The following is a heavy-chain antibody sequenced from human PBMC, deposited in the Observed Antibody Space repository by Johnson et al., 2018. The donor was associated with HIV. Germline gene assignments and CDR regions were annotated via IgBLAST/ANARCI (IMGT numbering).Heavy chain of an antibody. CDR1: GFTFSSYG. CDR3: AKDLIADAFDI. Sequence: VQLVESGGGVVQPGGSLRLSCAASGFTFSSYGMHWVRQAPGNGLEWVSAISGSGGSTYYADSVKGRFTISTDNSKNTLYLQLNSLRAEDTAVYYCAKDLIADAFDIWGQGTMVTVSS. D-gene: IGHD3-16*01. V-gene: IGHV3-23*04. CDR2: ISGSGGST. J-gene: IGHJ3*02.